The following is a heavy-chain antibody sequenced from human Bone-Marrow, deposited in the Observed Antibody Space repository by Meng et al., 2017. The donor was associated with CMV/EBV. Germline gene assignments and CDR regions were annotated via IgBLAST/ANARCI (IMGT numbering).Heavy chain of an antibody. CDR3: ARARRGIVVVPAASLTMDV. D-gene: IGHD2-2*01. J-gene: IGHJ6*02. CDR2: IIPILGIA. CDR1: GYNFKANG. Sequence: SVKVSCKASGYNFKANGISWVRQAPGQGLEWMGGIIPILGIANYAQKFQGRVTITADKSTSTAYMELSSLRSEDTAVYYCARARRGIVVVPAASLTMDVWGQGTTVTVSS. V-gene: IGHV1-69*10.